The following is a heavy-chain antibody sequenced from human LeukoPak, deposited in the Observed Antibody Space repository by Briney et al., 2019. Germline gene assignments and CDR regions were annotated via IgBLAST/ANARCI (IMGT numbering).Heavy chain of an antibody. CDR1: GGSLSSGGYY. CDR2: IYTSGST. V-gene: IGHV4-61*02. J-gene: IGHJ6*03. CDR3: ARGFYYYYYMDV. Sequence: SETLSLTCTVSGGSLSSGGYYWSWIRQPAGKGLEWIGRIYTSGSTNYNPSLKSRVTVSVDTSKNQFSLKLSSVTAADTAVYYCARGFYYYYYMDVWGKGTTVTVSS.